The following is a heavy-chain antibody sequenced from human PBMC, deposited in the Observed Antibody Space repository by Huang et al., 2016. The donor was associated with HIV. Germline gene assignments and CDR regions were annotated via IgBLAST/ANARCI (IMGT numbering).Heavy chain of an antibody. CDR1: GFTFSSYA. CDR3: AKDPYSSSWFDHFDY. D-gene: IGHD6-13*01. V-gene: IGHV3-23*01. CDR2: ISGGGGST. Sequence: EVQLLESGGGLVQPGGSLRLSCAASGFTFSSYAMSWVRQVPGKGVGGVSVISGGGGSTYDADSVKGRFTISRDNSKNTLYLQMNSLRAEDAAVYYCAKDPYSSSWFDHFDYWGQGTLVTVSS. J-gene: IGHJ4*02.